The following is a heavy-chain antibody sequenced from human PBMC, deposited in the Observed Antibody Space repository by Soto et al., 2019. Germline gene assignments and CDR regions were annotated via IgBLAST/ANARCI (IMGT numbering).Heavy chain of an antibody. J-gene: IGHJ3*02. CDR2: IIPIFGTV. CDR3: ASGDYFYYGPGNYGPDAFDI. V-gene: IGHV1-69*01. D-gene: IGHD3-10*01. CDR1: GGSFSNNA. Sequence: QVQLVQSGAEVKKPGSSVKVSCKASGGSFSNNAISWVRQAPGQGLEWMGGIIPIFGTVNYAQKFQGRVTITADESTRTAYMVLSCLTSEDTAVYYSASGDYFYYGPGNYGPDAFDIWGQGTIVTVSS.